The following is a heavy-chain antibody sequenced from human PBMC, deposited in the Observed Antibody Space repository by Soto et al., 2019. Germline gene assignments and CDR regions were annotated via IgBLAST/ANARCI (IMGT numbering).Heavy chain of an antibody. J-gene: IGHJ4*02. Sequence: ASVKVSCKASGFSITKYAMHWVRQAPGQRPEWMGWINPGNGDTEYSQKFQGRVTITRDTSASTAYMELSGLRSEDTAMYYCAKATTLDFDNWGQGTLVTVSS. CDR1: GFSITKYA. V-gene: IGHV1-3*01. D-gene: IGHD1-1*01. CDR2: INPGNGDT. CDR3: AKATTLDFDN.